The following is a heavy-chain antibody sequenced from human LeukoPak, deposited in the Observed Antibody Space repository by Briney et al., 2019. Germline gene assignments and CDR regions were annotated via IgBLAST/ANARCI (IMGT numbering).Heavy chain of an antibody. J-gene: IGHJ3*02. CDR3: ARVVQYSRKHDAFDI. D-gene: IGHD5-18*01. CDR1: GYSISSGYY. V-gene: IGHV4-38-2*02. CDR2: IYHSGST. Sequence: PSETLSLTCTVSGYSISSGYYWGWIRQPPGKGLEWIGSIYHSGSTYYNPSLKSRVTISVDTSKNQFSLKLSSVTAADTAVYYCARVVQYSRKHDAFDIWGQGTMVTVSS.